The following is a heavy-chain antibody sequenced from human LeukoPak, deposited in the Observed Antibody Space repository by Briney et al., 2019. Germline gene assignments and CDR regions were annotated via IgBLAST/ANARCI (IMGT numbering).Heavy chain of an antibody. CDR1: GFPFSSYW. D-gene: IGHD3-10*01. CDR3: AKDVGIWFATDPFDV. J-gene: IGHJ3*01. Sequence: PGGSLRLSCGASGFPFSSYWMHWVRQVPGKGLVWVSRVNSDGSSTTQADSVKGRFIISRDNANNTLYLQMNSLRDDDTAIYYCAKDVGIWFATDPFDVWGQGTMVTVSS. CDR2: VNSDGSST. V-gene: IGHV3-74*01.